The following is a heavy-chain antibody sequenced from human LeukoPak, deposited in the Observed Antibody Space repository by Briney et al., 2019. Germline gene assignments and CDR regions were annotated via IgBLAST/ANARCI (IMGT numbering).Heavy chain of an antibody. V-gene: IGHV4-59*01. D-gene: IGHD5-24*01. CDR1: GGSISSYY. CDR3: ARALPQMAAISNLFDY. Sequence: SETLSLTCTVSGGSISSYYWSWIRQPPGKGLEWIGYIYYSGSTNYNPSLKSRVTISVDTSKNQFSLKLSSVTAADTAVYYCARALPQMAAISNLFDYWGQGTLVTVSS. CDR2: IYYSGST. J-gene: IGHJ4*02.